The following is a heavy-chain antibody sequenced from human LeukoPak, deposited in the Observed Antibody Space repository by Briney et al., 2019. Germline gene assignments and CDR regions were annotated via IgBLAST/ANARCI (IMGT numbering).Heavy chain of an antibody. CDR3: ARGYCSSTSCYSDHFDP. J-gene: IGHJ5*02. CDR2: MNPNSGNT. V-gene: IGHV1-8*02. Sequence: ASVKVSCKASGYSFTNYYMHWVRQATGQGLEWMGWMNPNSGNTGYAQKFQGRVTMTRNTSISTAYMELSSLRSEDTAVYYCARGYCSSTSCYSDHFDPWGQGTLVTVSS. CDR1: GYSFTNYY. D-gene: IGHD2-2*01.